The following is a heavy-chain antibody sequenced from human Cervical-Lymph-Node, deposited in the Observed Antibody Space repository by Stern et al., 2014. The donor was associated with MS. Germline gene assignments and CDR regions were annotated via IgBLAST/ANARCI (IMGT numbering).Heavy chain of an antibody. CDR1: GYRFTIYY. V-gene: IGHV5-51*01. CDR2: IYPYDSDP. CDR3: ARHVQGFDY. Sequence: EVQLVESGAAVKQPGESLKISCKLSGYRFTIYYIAWVRQMPGKGLEWMGVIYPYDSDPTYSPSFQGQVTISADKSITTAYLQWSSLRASDTAMYYCARHVQGFDYWGQGTLVTVSS. J-gene: IGHJ4*02.